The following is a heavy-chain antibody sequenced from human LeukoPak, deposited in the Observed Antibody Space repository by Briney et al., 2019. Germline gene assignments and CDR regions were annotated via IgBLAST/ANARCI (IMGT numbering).Heavy chain of an antibody. J-gene: IGHJ5*02. Sequence: SETLSLTCTVSGGSISSYYWSWIRHPPGKGLEWIGYIYTSGSTNYNPSLKSRITISVDTSKNQFSLKLSSVTAADTAVYYCARNGVLWFGDARWFDPWGQGTLVTVSS. CDR3: ARNGVLWFGDARWFDP. CDR1: GGSISSYY. D-gene: IGHD3-10*01. CDR2: IYTSGST. V-gene: IGHV4-4*09.